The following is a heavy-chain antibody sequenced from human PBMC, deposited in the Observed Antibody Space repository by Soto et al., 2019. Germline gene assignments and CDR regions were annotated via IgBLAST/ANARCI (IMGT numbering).Heavy chain of an antibody. V-gene: IGHV3-23*01. Sequence: GGSLRLSCSGSGFTFANYAMSWVRQAPGKGLEWVSGISSSGGSTYYADSVEGRFTISRDNSKNTLSLQMNSLRAADTAVYQWATQRATTNAFDYWGQGALVTVYS. CDR2: ISSSGGST. D-gene: IGHD4-17*01. J-gene: IGHJ4*02. CDR3: ATQRATTNAFDY. CDR1: GFTFANYA.